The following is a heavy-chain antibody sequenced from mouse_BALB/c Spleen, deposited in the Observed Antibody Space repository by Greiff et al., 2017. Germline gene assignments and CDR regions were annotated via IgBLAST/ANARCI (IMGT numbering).Heavy chain of an antibody. J-gene: IGHJ4*01. D-gene: IGHD1-2*01. CDR3: AQILHYYGHYYAMDY. Sequence: VQLKQSGAELVKPGASVKLSCTASGFNIKDTYMHWVKQRPEQGLEWIGRIDPANGNTKYDPKFQGKATITADTSSNTAYLQLSSLTSEDTAVYYCAQILHYYGHYYAMDYWGQGTSVTVSS. V-gene: IGHV14-3*02. CDR2: IDPANGNT. CDR1: GFNIKDTY.